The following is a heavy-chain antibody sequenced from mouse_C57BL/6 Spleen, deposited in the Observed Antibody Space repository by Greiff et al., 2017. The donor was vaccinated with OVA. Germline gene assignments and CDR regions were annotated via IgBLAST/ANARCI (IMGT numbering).Heavy chain of an antibody. CDR3: ARPYYYGSSTIFAY. Sequence: QVQLKESGAELVRPGASVKLSCKASGYTFTDYYINWVKQRPGQGLEWIARIYPGSGNTYYNEKFKGKATLTAEKSSSTAYMQLSSLTSEDSAVYFCARPYYYGSSTIFAYWGQGTLVTVSA. D-gene: IGHD1-1*01. CDR1: GYTFTDYY. J-gene: IGHJ3*01. V-gene: IGHV1-76*01. CDR2: IYPGSGNT.